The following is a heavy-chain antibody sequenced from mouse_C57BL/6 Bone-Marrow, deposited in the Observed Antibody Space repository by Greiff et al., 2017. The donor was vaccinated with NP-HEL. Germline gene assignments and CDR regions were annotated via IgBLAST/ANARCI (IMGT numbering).Heavy chain of an antibody. CDR3: ARSPLWLRRNYYAMDY. CDR1: GYSITSDY. D-gene: IGHD2-2*01. CDR2: ISYSGST. V-gene: IGHV3-8*01. J-gene: IGHJ4*01. Sequence: EVKLQESGPGLAKPSQTLSLTCSVTGYSITSDYWNWIRKFPGNKLEYMGYISYSGSTYYNPSLKSRISITPDTSKNQYYLQLNSVTTEDTATYYCARSPLWLRRNYYAMDYWGQGTSVTVSS.